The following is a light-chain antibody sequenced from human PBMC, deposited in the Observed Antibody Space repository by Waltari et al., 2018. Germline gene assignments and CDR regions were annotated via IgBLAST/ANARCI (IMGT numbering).Light chain of an antibody. CDR1: QSVGRS. V-gene: IGKV3-20*01. CDR2: DAS. CDR3: QHYVRLPAT. J-gene: IGKJ1*01. Sequence: EIVLTQSPGTLSLSPGERATLACRASQSVGRSLAWYQQKPGQAPRLLIYDASRRATGIPDRFSGSGSGTDFSLTISRLEPKDFAVYYCQHYVRLPATFGQGTKVEI.